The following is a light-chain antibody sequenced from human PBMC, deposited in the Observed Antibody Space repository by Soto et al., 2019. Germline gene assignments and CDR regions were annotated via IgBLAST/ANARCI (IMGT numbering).Light chain of an antibody. V-gene: IGKV3-20*01. CDR1: QSVSSSY. J-gene: IGKJ4*01. CDR2: GAS. Sequence: EIVLAQSPGTLSLSPGERATLSCRASQSVSSSYLAWYQQKPGQAPRLLIYGASSRATGIPDRFSGSGSGTDFTLTISRLEPEDFAVYYCQQYGSSTPLIFGGGTKVDIK. CDR3: QQYGSSTPLI.